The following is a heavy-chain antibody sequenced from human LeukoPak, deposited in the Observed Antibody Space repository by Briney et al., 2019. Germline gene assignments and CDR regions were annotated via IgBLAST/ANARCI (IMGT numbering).Heavy chain of an antibody. V-gene: IGHV5-51*01. Sequence: HGESLKISCKGSGYRFTNYWIAWVRHMPGKGLEWMGIIYPGDSDIRYSPSFQGQVTISADKSISTAYLQWSSLKASDTAMYYCARQEYCSGGSCYTWFDPWGQGTLVTVSS. D-gene: IGHD2-15*01. CDR2: IYPGDSDI. CDR1: GYRFTNYW. CDR3: ARQEYCSGGSCYTWFDP. J-gene: IGHJ5*02.